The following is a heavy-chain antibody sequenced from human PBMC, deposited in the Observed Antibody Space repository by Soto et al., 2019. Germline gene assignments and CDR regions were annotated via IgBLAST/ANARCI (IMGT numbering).Heavy chain of an antibody. J-gene: IGHJ6*03. D-gene: IGHD3-10*01. CDR1: GFSLSTSGVG. V-gene: IGHV2-5*02. Sequence: QITLKESGPTLVKPTQTLTLTCTFSGFSLSTSGVGVGWIRQPPGKALEWLALIYWDDDKRYSPSLKSRLTITKDTSKNQVVLTMTNMGPVDTATYYCALVGKPDYMDVWGKGTTVTVSS. CDR3: ALVGKPDYMDV. CDR2: IYWDDDK.